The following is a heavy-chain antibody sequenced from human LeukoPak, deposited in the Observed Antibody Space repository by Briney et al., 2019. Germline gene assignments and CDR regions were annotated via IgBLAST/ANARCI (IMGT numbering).Heavy chain of an antibody. CDR1: GGSFSGYY. J-gene: IGHJ3*02. CDR3: ARGPVGGTTYNDGDAFDI. Sequence: SETLSLTCAVYGGSFSGYYWSWIRQPPGKGLEWIGEINHSGSTNYNPSLKSRVTISVDTSKNQFSLKLSSVTAADTAVYYCARGPVGGTTYNDGDAFDIWGQGTMVTVSS. V-gene: IGHV4-34*01. CDR2: INHSGST. D-gene: IGHD1-7*01.